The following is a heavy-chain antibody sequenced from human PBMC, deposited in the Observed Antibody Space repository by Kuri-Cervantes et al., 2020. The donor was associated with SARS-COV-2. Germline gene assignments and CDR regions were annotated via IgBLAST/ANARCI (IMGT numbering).Heavy chain of an antibody. CDR3: ARDRGGHMDV. CDR1: GGSISSYY. D-gene: IGHD3-16*01. J-gene: IGHJ6*03. V-gene: IGHV4-59*01. Sequence: ESLKISCTVSGGSISSYYWSWIRQPPGKGLEWIGYIYYSGSTNYNPSLKSRVTISVDTSKNQFSLKLSSVTAADTAVYYCARDRGGHMDVWGKGTTVTVSS. CDR2: IYYSGST.